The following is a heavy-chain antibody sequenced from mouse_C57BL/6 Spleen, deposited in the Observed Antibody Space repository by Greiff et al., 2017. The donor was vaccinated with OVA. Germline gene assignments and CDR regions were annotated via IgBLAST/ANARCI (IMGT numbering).Heavy chain of an antibody. D-gene: IGHD1-1*01. J-gene: IGHJ4*01. CDR2: IYPSDSET. CDR3: ARAYYGSSLYAMDY. V-gene: IGHV1-61*01. CDR1: GYTFTSYW. Sequence: VQLQQPGAELVRPGSSVKLSCKASGYTFTSYWMDWVKQRPGQGLEWIGNIYPSDSETHYNQKFKDKATLTVDKSSSTAYMQLSSLTSEDSAVYYCARAYYGSSLYAMDYWGQGTSVTVSS.